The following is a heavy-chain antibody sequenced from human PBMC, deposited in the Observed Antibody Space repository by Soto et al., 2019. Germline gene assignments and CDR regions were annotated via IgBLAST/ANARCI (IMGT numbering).Heavy chain of an antibody. CDR2: IIPIFGTA. J-gene: IGHJ6*02. D-gene: IGHD5-18*01. Sequence: SVKVSCKTSGYTFTGYYIHWVRQAPGQGLEWMGGIIPIFGTANYAQKFQGRVTITADKSTSTAYMELSSLRSEDTAVYYCARGDSPSPYYYYGMDVWGQGTTVTVSS. CDR3: ARGDSPSPYYYYGMDV. CDR1: GYTFTGYY. V-gene: IGHV1-69*06.